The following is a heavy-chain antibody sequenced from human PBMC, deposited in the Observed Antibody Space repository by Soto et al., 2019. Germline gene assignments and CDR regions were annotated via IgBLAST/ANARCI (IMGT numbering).Heavy chain of an antibody. CDR1: GGSFSGYY. J-gene: IGHJ3*02. CDR2: INHSGST. V-gene: IGHV4-34*01. CDR3: ARRDGDPPAFDI. D-gene: IGHD4-17*01. Sequence: SETLSLTCAVYGGSFSGYYWSWIRQPPGKGLEWIGEINHSGSTNYNPSLKSRVTISVDTSKNQFPLKLSSVTAADTAVYYCARRDGDPPAFDIWGQGTMVTVSS.